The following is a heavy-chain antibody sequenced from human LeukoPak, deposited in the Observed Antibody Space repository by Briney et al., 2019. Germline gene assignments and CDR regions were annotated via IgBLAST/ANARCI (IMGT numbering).Heavy chain of an antibody. V-gene: IGHV3-23*01. Sequence: GGSLRLSCAASGFPFSTYAMSWVRQAPGKGLEWVSTISGSGDNTFYADSVKGRFTISRDNSKNTLYLQMNSLRAEDAAVYYCAKSGLVGPTSVDWFDPWGQGTLVTVSS. CDR3: AKSGLVGPTSVDWFDP. CDR2: ISGSGDNT. D-gene: IGHD1-26*01. CDR1: GFPFSTYA. J-gene: IGHJ5*02.